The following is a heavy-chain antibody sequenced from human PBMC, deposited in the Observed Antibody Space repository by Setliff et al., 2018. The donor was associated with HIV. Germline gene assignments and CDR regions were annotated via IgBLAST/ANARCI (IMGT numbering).Heavy chain of an antibody. V-gene: IGHV4-34*01. J-gene: IGHJ4*02. Sequence: SETLSLTCAVYGGSFSGFYWTFIRQSPGKGPEWIGEVTHSGSTTYDPSLKSRITISVDTSKNQFSLKLTSVTSADMGVYYCARGRKKTLAVSGTRYFDFWGQGTLVTVS. CDR3: ARGRKKTLAVSGTRYFDF. CDR2: VTHSGST. CDR1: GGSFSGFY. D-gene: IGHD6-19*01.